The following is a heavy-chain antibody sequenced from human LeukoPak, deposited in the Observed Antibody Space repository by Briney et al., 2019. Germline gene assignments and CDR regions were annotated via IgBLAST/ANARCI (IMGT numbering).Heavy chain of an antibody. D-gene: IGHD3-22*01. J-gene: IGHJ3*02. CDR1: GFTVSSNY. CDR2: IYSGGVT. V-gene: IGHV3-66*01. Sequence: PGGSLRLSCAASGFTVSSNYMSWVRQAPGKGLEWVSLIYSGGVTEYADSVRGIFTISRDNSKNTLYLQMHSLRVEDTAVYYCAKMRDYYDGGGYGAFDIWGQGILVTVSS. CDR3: AKMRDYYDGGGYGAFDI.